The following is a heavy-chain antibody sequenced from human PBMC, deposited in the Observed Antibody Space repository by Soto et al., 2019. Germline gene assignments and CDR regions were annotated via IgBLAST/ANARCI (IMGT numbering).Heavy chain of an antibody. Sequence: EVQLLESGGGLVQPGGSLRLSCAASGFTFSSYAMSWVRQAPGKGLEWVSAISGSGGSTYYADSVKGRFTISRDNSKNTLYLQMYSLRAEDTAVYYCANGNYVWGLTIDYWGQGTLVTVSS. CDR2: ISGSGGST. J-gene: IGHJ4*02. CDR3: ANGNYVWGLTIDY. D-gene: IGHD3-16*01. CDR1: GFTFSSYA. V-gene: IGHV3-23*01.